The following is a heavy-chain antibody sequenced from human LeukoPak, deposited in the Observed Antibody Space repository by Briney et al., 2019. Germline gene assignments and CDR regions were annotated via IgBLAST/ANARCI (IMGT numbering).Heavy chain of an antibody. D-gene: IGHD1-26*01. CDR1: GFIFSTYG. Sequence: GGSLRLSCAASGFIFSTYGMHWVRQAPGKGLEWVAVVWSGGNNKYYSDSVKGRFTISRDNSKNTLYLKMNSLRAEDTAVYYCAKDGQVGAIGYFDYRGKGTLVTVSS. CDR2: VWSGGNNK. V-gene: IGHV3-33*03. CDR3: AKDGQVGAIGYFDY. J-gene: IGHJ4*02.